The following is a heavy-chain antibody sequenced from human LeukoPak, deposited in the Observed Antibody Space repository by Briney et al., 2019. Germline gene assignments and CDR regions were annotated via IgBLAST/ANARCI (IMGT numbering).Heavy chain of an antibody. CDR3: AREPYYDSSGYSPDY. Sequence: PGGSLRLSCAASGFTFSDYNMRWIRQAPGKGLEWVSYISSSGSFIYYADSVKGRFTISRDNAKNSLYLHMNSLRAEDTALYYCAREPYYDSSGYSPDYWGEGTLVTVSS. CDR2: ISSSGSFI. CDR1: GFTFSDYN. D-gene: IGHD3-22*01. V-gene: IGHV3-11*04. J-gene: IGHJ4*02.